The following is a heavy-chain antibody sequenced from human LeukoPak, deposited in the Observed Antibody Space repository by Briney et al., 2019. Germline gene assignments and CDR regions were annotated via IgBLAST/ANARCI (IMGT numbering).Heavy chain of an antibody. V-gene: IGHV3-30-3*01. Sequence: GGSLRLSCAASGFTFSSYWMSWVRQAPGKGLEWVAVISYDGSNKYYADSVKGRFTISRDNSKNTLYLQMNSLRAEDTAVYYCARDIGELSLLIDYWGQGTLVTVSS. J-gene: IGHJ4*02. CDR3: ARDIGELSLLIDY. CDR1: GFTFSSYW. CDR2: ISYDGSNK. D-gene: IGHD3-16*02.